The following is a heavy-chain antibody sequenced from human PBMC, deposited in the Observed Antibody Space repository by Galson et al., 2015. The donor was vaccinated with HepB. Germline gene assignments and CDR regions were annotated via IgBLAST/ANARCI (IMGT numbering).Heavy chain of an antibody. CDR2: INQDGSQK. CDR1: GFSFSTSW. D-gene: IGHD3-22*01. J-gene: IGHJ4*02. V-gene: IGHV3-7*01. Sequence: SLRLSCAPSGFSFSTSWMSWVRQAPGKGLEWVANINQDGSQKYYVDSVKGRFTISRDNAKNSLYLQMNTLRAEDTAIYYCARGKYYYDGSGYYSFDYWGQGTLVTVSS. CDR3: ARGKYYYDGSGYYSFDY.